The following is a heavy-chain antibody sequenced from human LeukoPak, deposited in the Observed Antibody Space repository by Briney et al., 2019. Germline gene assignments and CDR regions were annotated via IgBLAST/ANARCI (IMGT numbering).Heavy chain of an antibody. Sequence: PSETLSLTCTVSGGSITSYYWSWIRQPPGKGLECLGYIHYSGNTNYNPSLKSRVTISVDTSKNQFSLKLSSVTAADTAVYYCARGPRGVHDYWGQGTLVTVSS. D-gene: IGHD3-10*01. V-gene: IGHV4-59*08. J-gene: IGHJ4*02. CDR1: GGSITSYY. CDR3: ARGPRGVHDY. CDR2: IHYSGNT.